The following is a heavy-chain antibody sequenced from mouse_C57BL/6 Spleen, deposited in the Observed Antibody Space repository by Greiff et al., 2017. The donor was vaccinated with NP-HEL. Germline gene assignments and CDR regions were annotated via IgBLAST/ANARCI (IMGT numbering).Heavy chain of an antibody. J-gene: IGHJ1*03. Sequence: QVQLQQPGAELVRPGSSVKLSCKASGYTFTSYWMDWVKQRPGQGLEWIGNIYPSDSETHYNQKFKDKATLTVDKSSSTAYMQLSSLTSEDSAVYYCARSDYYGNWYFDVWGTGTTVTVSS. CDR2: IYPSDSET. V-gene: IGHV1-61*01. CDR3: ARSDYYGNWYFDV. CDR1: GYTFTSYW. D-gene: IGHD1-2*01.